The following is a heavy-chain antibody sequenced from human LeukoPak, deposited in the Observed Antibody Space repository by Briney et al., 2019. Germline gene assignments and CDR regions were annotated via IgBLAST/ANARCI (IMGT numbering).Heavy chain of an antibody. J-gene: IGHJ4*02. Sequence: PSETLSLTCAVSGGSIGSSTWWTWVRQTPGKGLEWIGEIFHTGSTNYNPSLKSRVTISVDKSKNHFSLNLNSVTAADTAVYYCARGLFDKDWSPPEFWGQGTLVTVSS. CDR3: ARGLFDKDWSPPEF. CDR1: GGSIGSSTW. CDR2: IFHTGST. V-gene: IGHV4-4*02. D-gene: IGHD3/OR15-3a*01.